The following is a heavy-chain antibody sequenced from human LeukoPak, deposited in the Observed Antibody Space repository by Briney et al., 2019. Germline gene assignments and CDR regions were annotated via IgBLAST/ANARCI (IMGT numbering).Heavy chain of an antibody. Sequence: PGGSLRLSCEASGFTFRSYAMTWVRQAPGKGLEWVSAISGDASYTYYADSVKGRFTISRDNSQKMLYLQMSSLRAEDTAVYYCANGRYSSRSFDYWGQGTLVTVSS. D-gene: IGHD6-19*01. CDR2: ISGDASYT. CDR1: GFTFRSYA. V-gene: IGHV3-23*01. CDR3: ANGRYSSRSFDY. J-gene: IGHJ4*02.